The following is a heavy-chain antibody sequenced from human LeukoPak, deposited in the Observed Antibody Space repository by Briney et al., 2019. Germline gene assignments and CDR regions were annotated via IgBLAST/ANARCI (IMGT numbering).Heavy chain of an antibody. V-gene: IGHV4-59*01. CDR2: IYYSGST. D-gene: IGHD3-10*01. CDR3: ARAYYYGSGSYGFDI. J-gene: IGHJ3*02. Sequence: SETLSLTCTVSGGSISSYHWSWIRQPPGKGLEWIGYIYYSGSTNLNPSLQSRVTISVDTSKNQFSLKLSSVTAADTAVYYCARAYYYGSGSYGFDIWGQGTMVTVSS. CDR1: GGSISSYH.